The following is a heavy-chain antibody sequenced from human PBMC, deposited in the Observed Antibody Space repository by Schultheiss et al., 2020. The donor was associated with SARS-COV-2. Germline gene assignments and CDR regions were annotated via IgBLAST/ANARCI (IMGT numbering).Heavy chain of an antibody. CDR1: GFTFSSYA. D-gene: IGHD6-19*01. V-gene: IGHV3-30*01. CDR2: ISYDGSNK. J-gene: IGHJ4*02. Sequence: GESLKISCAASGFTFSSYAMHWVRQAPGKGLEWVAVISYDGSNKYYADSVKGRFTISRDNSKNTLYLQMNSLRAEDTAVYYCARAHGSSSGWSSDYWGQGTLVTVSS. CDR3: ARAHGSSSGWSSDY.